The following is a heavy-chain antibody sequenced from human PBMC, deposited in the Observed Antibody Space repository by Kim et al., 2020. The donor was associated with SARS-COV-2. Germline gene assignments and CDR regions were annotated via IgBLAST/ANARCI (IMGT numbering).Heavy chain of an antibody. J-gene: IGHJ5*02. V-gene: IGHV4-4*02. D-gene: IGHD6-13*01. CDR2: T. Sequence: TNYNPSLKSRVTISEDKTKNQFYLKLSSVAAAGTAVYYCARGYSSSRFDPWGQGTLVTVSS. CDR3: ARGYSSSRFDP.